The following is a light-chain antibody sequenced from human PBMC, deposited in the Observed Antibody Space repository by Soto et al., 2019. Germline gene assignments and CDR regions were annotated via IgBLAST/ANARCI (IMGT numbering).Light chain of an antibody. CDR1: QSISPW. J-gene: IGKJ4*01. CDR3: QQYNTYPLT. CDR2: KAS. V-gene: IGKV1-5*03. Sequence: SQSISPWLAWYQQKPGKAPTLLIYKASSLEGGVNSRFSGSGSGTDFNITISSLQPDDFATYYCQQYNTYPLTFGGGTKVDIK.